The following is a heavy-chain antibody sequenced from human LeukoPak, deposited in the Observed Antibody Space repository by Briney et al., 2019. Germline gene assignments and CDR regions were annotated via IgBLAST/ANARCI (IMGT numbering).Heavy chain of an antibody. CDR3: ARLIPKNYYDSSGYNDY. V-gene: IGHV3-23*01. J-gene: IGHJ4*02. D-gene: IGHD3-22*01. CDR1: GFTFSNYG. Sequence: GGSLRLSCAASGFTFSNYGMSWVRQAPGKGLEWVSGISDSGGRTYYADSVKGRFTISRDNSKSTLYLQMNSLRAEDTAVYYCARLIPKNYYDSSGYNDYWGQGTLVTVSS. CDR2: ISDSGGRT.